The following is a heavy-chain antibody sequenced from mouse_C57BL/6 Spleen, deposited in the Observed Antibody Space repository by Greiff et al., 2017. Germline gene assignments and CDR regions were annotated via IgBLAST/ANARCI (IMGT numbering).Heavy chain of an antibody. D-gene: IGHD2-5*01. CDR3: ARVHYSNYRYAMDY. Sequence: EVMLVESGGGLVQPGGSLKLSCAASGFTFSDYGMAWVRQAPRKGPEWVAFISNLAYSIYYADTVTGRFTISRENAKNTLYLEMSSLRSEDTAMYYCARVHYSNYRYAMDYWGQGTSVTVSS. J-gene: IGHJ4*01. CDR1: GFTFSDYG. V-gene: IGHV5-15*01. CDR2: ISNLAYSI.